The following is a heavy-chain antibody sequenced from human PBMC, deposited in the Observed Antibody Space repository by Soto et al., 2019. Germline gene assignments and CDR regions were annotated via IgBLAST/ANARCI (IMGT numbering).Heavy chain of an antibody. J-gene: IGHJ5*01. V-gene: IGHV3-23*01. CDR2: ISGSGGST. D-gene: IGHD6-19*01. Sequence: ELLESGGGLVQPGGSLRLSCAASGFTFSSYAMTWVRQAPGKGLEWVSGISGSGGSTYYAASVKGRFTISRDNSKNTLYLQMNSLRDEDTAVYYCAKNLGAAYSSGWYASWGQGTLVTVSS. CDR1: GFTFSSYA. CDR3: AKNLGAAYSSGWYAS.